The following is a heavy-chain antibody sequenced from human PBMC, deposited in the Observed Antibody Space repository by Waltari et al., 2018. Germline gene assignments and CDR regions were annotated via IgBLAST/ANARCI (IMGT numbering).Heavy chain of an antibody. D-gene: IGHD3-10*01. V-gene: IGHV3-23*01. J-gene: IGHJ4*02. CDR3: ATPDPMAPFDY. Sequence: EVQLLESGGGLVQPGGSLRLSCAAPGSTFSSYAMSWVRQAPGKGLGWVTAISGSGGSTYYADSVKGRFTIYRDNSKNALYLQMNSLRAEDTAGYYCATPDPMAPFDYWGQGTLVTVSS. CDR2: ISGSGGST. CDR1: GSTFSSYA.